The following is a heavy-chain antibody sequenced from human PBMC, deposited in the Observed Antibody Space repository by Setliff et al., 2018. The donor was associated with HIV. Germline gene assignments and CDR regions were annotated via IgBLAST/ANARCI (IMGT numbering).Heavy chain of an antibody. V-gene: IGHV4-39*01. J-gene: IGHJ4*02. CDR2: IFNDGRT. Sequence: PSETLSLTCTVSGGSISSSSYYWGWIRQPPGKGLEWIGSIFNDGRTYYNPSLKGRVTIPMDTSTNQFPLKLTSVTAADTAVYFCARHFPSISLFFGDPGPFDRWGQGALVTVSS. D-gene: IGHD3-10*01. CDR3: ARHFPSISLFFGDPGPFDR. CDR1: GGSISSSSYY.